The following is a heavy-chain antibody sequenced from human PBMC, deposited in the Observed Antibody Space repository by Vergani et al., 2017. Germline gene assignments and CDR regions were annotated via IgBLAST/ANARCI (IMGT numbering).Heavy chain of an antibody. CDR3: ARQRPGSGWSPGDFDD. Sequence: QVQLVQSGAEVKKPGSSVKVSCKASGGPFSSYAISWVRQAPGQGLEWMGGIIPIFGTANYAQKFQGRVTITADESTSTAYMELSSLRSEDTAVYFCARQRPGSGWSPGDFDDWGQGILVTVSS. V-gene: IGHV1-69*01. J-gene: IGHJ4*02. D-gene: IGHD6-19*01. CDR1: GGPFSSYA. CDR2: IIPIFGTA.